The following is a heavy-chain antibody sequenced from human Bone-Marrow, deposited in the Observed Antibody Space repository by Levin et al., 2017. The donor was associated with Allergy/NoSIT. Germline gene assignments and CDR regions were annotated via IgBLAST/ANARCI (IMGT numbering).Heavy chain of an antibody. CDR1: GFTFSSYA. J-gene: IGHJ3*02. Sequence: GESLKISCAASGFTFSSYAMHWVRQAPGKGLEWVAVISYDGSNKYYADSVKGRFTISRDNSKNTLYLQMNSLRAEDTAVYYCASGRGFITMVRGVITTGAFDIWGQGTMVTVSS. CDR3: ASGRGFITMVRGVITTGAFDI. D-gene: IGHD3-10*01. CDR2: ISYDGSNK. V-gene: IGHV3-30-3*01.